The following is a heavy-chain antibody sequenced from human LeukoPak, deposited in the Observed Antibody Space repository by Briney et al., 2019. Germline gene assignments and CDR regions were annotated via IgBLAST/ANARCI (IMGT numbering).Heavy chain of an antibody. J-gene: IGHJ3*02. CDR1: GFTFSSYG. CDR2: ISGSGVST. Sequence: PGGTLRLSCAGSGFTFSSYGMSWVRQTPGKGLEWVSAISGSGVSTYYVDSVKGRFTISRDNSKNTLVLQMNSLRAEDTAVYYCAGHYDSSGYRVDVFDIWGQGTMVTVSS. CDR3: AGHYDSSGYRVDVFDI. D-gene: IGHD3-22*01. V-gene: IGHV3-23*01.